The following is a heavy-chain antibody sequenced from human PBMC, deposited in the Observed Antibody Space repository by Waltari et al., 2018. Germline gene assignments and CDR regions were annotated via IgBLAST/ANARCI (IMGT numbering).Heavy chain of an antibody. J-gene: IGHJ5*02. D-gene: IGHD4-17*01. V-gene: IGHV4-59*11. CDR3: ARDYGDYGDYLAS. CDR1: GGSISSHY. Sequence: QVQLQESGPGLVKPSETLSLTCTVSGGSISSHYWSWIRQPPGKGLEWIGYIYYSGSTNSNPSLKSRVTISVDTSKNHFSLKLSSVTAADTAVYYCARDYGDYGDYLASWGQGTLVTVSS. CDR2: IYYSGST.